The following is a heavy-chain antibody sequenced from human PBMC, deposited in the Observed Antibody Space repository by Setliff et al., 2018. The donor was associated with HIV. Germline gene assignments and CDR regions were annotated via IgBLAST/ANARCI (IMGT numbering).Heavy chain of an antibody. CDR1: GGPLSGHH. D-gene: IGHD2-2*01. CDR3: VTSSSWSSRLNF. CDR2: TSHSGKT. Sequence: PSETLSLTCAVYGGPLSGHHWSWIRQPPGQGLEWIGETSHSGKTNYNPSLKSRVTISVDTSKNQFSLKLTSVTAADTAVYYCVTSSSWSSRLNFWGPGMLVTVSS. J-gene: IGHJ4*02. V-gene: IGHV4-34*01.